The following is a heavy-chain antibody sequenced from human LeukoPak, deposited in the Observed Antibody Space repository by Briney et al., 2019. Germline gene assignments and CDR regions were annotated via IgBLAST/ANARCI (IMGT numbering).Heavy chain of an antibody. J-gene: IGHJ4*02. V-gene: IGHV3-7*01. CDR1: GFTFSSRDW. CDR3: ARDLLARGIFAY. D-gene: IGHD3-16*01. CDR2: IKQDGSEK. Sequence: GGSLRLSCVASGFTFSSRDWMTWVRQAPGKGLEWVANIKQDGSEKNYVDSVKGRFTISRDNAKNSLYLQMHSLRAEDTAVYYCARDLLARGIFAYWGQGTLVTVSS.